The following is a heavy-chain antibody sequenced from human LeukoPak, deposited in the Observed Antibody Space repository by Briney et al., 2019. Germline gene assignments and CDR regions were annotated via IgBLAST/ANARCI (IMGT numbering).Heavy chain of an antibody. CDR2: ISSSGDTT. CDR3: AKAGIAVPATPEY. V-gene: IGHV3-23*01. Sequence: QPGGSLRPSCAASGFTFSSYAMNWVRQAPGKGLEWVSVISSSGDTTYYSDSVKGRFIISRDNSKNTLYLQMNSLRAEDTAVYYCAKAGIAVPATPEYCGQGTQVTVSS. D-gene: IGHD6-19*01. CDR1: GFTFSSYA. J-gene: IGHJ4*02.